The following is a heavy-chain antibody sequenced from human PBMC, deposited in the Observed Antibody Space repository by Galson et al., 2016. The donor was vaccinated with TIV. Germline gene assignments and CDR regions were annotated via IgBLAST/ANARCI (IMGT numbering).Heavy chain of an antibody. J-gene: IGHJ4*02. D-gene: IGHD6-19*01. CDR1: GGSMYGTNFY. V-gene: IGHV4-39*01. Sequence: ETLSLTCSVSGGSMYGTNFYWGWLRQSPGKGLEWIGSVSYSGSTTYNPSLKNRVTISVDTSRNQFSLRLSSMTAADTALYYCARNFSSGWFDLWGQGTLVTVSS. CDR2: VSYSGST. CDR3: ARNFSSGWFDL.